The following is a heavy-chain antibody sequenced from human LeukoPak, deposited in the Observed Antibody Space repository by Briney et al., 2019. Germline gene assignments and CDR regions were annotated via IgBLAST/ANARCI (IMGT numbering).Heavy chain of an antibody. V-gene: IGHV4-4*02. CDR2: VNHSGSA. J-gene: IGHJ4*02. D-gene: IGHD6-25*01. CDR1: GGSISSDNW. CDR3: ARVYSSESLDY. Sequence: SETLSLTCAVSGGSISSDNWWSWVRQPPGKGLEWIGEVNHSGSANYNPSLKSRVTISVDKSKNQFSLKLTSVTAADTAVYYCARVYSSESLDYWGQGTLVTVSS.